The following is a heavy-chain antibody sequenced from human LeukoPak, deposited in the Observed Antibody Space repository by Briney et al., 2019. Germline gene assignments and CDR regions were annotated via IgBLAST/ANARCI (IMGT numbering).Heavy chain of an antibody. J-gene: IGHJ3*02. CDR3: AREGFYNWNDGGAFDI. D-gene: IGHD1-1*01. CDR2: ISAYNGNT. V-gene: IGHV1-18*01. CDR1: GCTFTSYG. Sequence: ASVKVSCKASGCTFTSYGISWVRQAPGQGLEWMGWISAYNGNTNYAQKLQGRVTMTTDTSTSTAYMELRSLRSDDTAVYYCAREGFYNWNDGGAFDIWGQGTMVTVSS.